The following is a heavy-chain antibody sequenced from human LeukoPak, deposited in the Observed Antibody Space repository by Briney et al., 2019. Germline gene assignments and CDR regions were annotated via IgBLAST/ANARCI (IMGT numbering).Heavy chain of an antibody. J-gene: IGHJ3*02. Sequence: SGGSLRLSCAASGFTFSNVWMSWVRQVPGKGLEWVGRIKSKTNGGTTDYPASVKDRFTVSRDDSKDTLYLRMNSLKTEDTALYYCTTDHYLADAAFAIWGQGTMVTVSS. V-gene: IGHV3-15*01. CDR3: TTDHYLADAAFAI. CDR1: GFTFSNVW. CDR2: IKSKTNGGTT. D-gene: IGHD3-10*01.